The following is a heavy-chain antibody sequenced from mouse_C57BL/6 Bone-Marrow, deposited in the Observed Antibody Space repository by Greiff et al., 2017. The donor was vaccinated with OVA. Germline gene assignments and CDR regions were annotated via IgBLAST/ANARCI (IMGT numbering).Heavy chain of an antibody. V-gene: IGHV1-55*01. CDR2: IYPGSGST. D-gene: IGHD3-2*02. CDR1: GYTFTSYW. CDR3: ARPAQAFYYAMDY. J-gene: IGHJ4*01. Sequence: QLQQPGAELVKPGASVKMSCKASGYTFTSYWITWVKQSPGQGLEWIGDIYPGSGSTNYNEKFKSKATLTVDTSSSTAYMQLSSLTSEVSAVYYCARPAQAFYYAMDYWGQGTSVTLSS.